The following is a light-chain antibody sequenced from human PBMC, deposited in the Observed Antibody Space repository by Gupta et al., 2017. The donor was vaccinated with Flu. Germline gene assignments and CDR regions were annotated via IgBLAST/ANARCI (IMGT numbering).Light chain of an antibody. Sequence: PATLSVSPGERVTLSCRASLGVSSNLAWYQQKRGQAPGLLIYHASTRATGIPARFSGSGSGTEFALTIDSLQSEDFAIYYCQQDNDWPLSFGGGTKVEIK. CDR1: LGVSSN. J-gene: IGKJ4*01. V-gene: IGKV3-15*01. CDR2: HAS. CDR3: QQDNDWPLS.